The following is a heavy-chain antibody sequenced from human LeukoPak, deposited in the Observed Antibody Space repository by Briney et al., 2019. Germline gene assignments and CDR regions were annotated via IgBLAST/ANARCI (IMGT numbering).Heavy chain of an antibody. J-gene: IGHJ4*02. CDR3: ARGTYSGYDPSLNYFDY. V-gene: IGHV1-69*06. Sequence: SVKVSCKASGGTFSSYAISWVRQAPGQGLEWMGGIIPIFGTANYAQKFQGRVTITADKSTSTAYMELSSLRSEDTAVYYCARGTYSGYDPSLNYFDYWGQGTLVTVSS. D-gene: IGHD5-12*01. CDR2: IIPIFGTA. CDR1: GGTFSSYA.